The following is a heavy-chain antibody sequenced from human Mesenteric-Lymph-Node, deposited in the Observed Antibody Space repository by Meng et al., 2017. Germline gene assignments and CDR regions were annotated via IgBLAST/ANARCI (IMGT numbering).Heavy chain of an antibody. CDR1: GFTFFTYA. J-gene: IGHJ4*02. Sequence: GESLKISCAASGFTFFTYAMTWFRQAPGGGLQWVSTVSTSGGDSYYADSVKGRFTISRDNSKNTLYLQMNSLRGEDTAVYYCAKAYGDYFPIEDDWGQGTLVTVSS. D-gene: IGHD4-17*01. V-gene: IGHV3-23*01. CDR2: VSTSGGDS. CDR3: AKAYGDYFPIEDD.